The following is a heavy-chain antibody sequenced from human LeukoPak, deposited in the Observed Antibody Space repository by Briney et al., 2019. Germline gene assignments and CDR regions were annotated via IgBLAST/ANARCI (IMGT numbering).Heavy chain of an antibody. Sequence: SETLSLTCTVPGGSISSSSYYWGWIRHPPGKGLEWIGWMYYSGSTYYNPSLKSRVTISVDTSKNQFSLKLSSVTAADTAVYYCLSGVSAIGYYYYGMDVWGQGTTVTVSS. D-gene: IGHD2-8*01. CDR2: MYYSGST. J-gene: IGHJ6*02. V-gene: IGHV4-39*01. CDR1: GGSISSSSYY. CDR3: LSGVSAIGYYYYGMDV.